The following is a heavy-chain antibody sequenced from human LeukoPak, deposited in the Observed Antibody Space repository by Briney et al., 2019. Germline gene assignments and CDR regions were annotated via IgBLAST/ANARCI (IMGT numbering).Heavy chain of an antibody. V-gene: IGHV1-8*01. CDR1: GYTFTSYD. CDR2: MNPNSGNT. J-gene: IGHJ6*03. D-gene: IGHD4-11*01. Sequence: ASVKVSCKASGYTFTSYDINWVRQATGQGLEWMGWMNPNSGNTGYAQKFQDRVTMTRNTSISTAYMELSSLRSEDTAVYYCARVQTTVTPFYYYYYYMDVWGKGTTVTVSS. CDR3: ARVQTTVTPFYYYYYYMDV.